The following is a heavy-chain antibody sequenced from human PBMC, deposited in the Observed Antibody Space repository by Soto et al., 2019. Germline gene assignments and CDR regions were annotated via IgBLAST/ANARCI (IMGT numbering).Heavy chain of an antibody. CDR1: GFTFSSYA. D-gene: IGHD6-19*01. CDR2: ISGSGGST. J-gene: IGHJ3*02. V-gene: IGHV3-23*01. Sequence: EVQLLESGGGLVQPGGSLRLSCAASGFTFSSYAMSWVRQAPGKGLEWVSAISGSGGSTYYADSVKGRFTISRDNSKNTLYLQMNSLRAEDTAVYYCAKDLGVVGIAVADPGPNAFDIWGQGTMVTVSS. CDR3: AKDLGVVGIAVADPGPNAFDI.